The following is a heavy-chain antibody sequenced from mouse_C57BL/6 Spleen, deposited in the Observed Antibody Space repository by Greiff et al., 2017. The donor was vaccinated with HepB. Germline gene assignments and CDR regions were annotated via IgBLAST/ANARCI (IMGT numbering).Heavy chain of an antibody. D-gene: IGHD2-4*01. V-gene: IGHV1-58*01. CDR3: ARAGDDYDWFAY. CDR1: GYTFTSYG. J-gene: IGHJ3*01. CDR2: IYIGNGYT. Sequence: VQLKQSGAELVRPGSSVKMSCKTSGYTFTSYGINWVKQRPGQGLEWIGYIYIGNGYTKYNEKFKGKATLTSDTSSSTAYMQLSSLTSEDSAIYFCARAGDDYDWFAYWGQGTLVTVSA.